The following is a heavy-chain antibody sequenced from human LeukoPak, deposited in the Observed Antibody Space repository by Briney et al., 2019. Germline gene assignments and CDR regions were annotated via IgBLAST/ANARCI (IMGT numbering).Heavy chain of an antibody. CDR1: GFTVTSNY. CDR2: IYTGGNT. J-gene: IGHJ4*02. CDR3: ARGSSNWFYDY. Sequence: GGSLRLSCAASGFTVTSNYMSLVRQAPGKGLEWVSAIYTGGNTYYADSVKGRFTISRDNSKNTLHLQMNSLRAEDTAVYYCARGSSNWFYDYWGQGTLVTVSS. V-gene: IGHV3-66*01. D-gene: IGHD6-13*01.